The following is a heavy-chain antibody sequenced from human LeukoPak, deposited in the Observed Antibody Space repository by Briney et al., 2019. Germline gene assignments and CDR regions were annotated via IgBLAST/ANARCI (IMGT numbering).Heavy chain of an antibody. CDR3: ARGRLESWPVVGAGVGQLGYFDY. CDR2: IYYSGST. V-gene: IGHV4-39*07. Sequence: SETLSLTCTVSGGSISSSSYYWGWIRQPPGKGLEWIGSIYYSGSTNYNPSLKSRVTISVDTSKNQFSLKLSSVTAADTAVYYCARGRLESWPVVGAGVGQLGYFDYWGQGTLVTVSS. J-gene: IGHJ4*02. CDR1: GGSISSSSYY. D-gene: IGHD1-26*01.